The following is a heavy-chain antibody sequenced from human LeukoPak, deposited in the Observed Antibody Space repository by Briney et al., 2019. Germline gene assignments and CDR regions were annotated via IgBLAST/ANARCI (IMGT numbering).Heavy chain of an antibody. V-gene: IGHV2-26*01. Sequence: SGPVLVKPTETLTLTCTVSGFSLSNARMGVSWIRQPPGKALEWLAHIFSNDERSYNTSLKSRLTISKDTSKGQVVLTMTNMDPVDTATYYCARGGVGSYYYYYGMDVWGQGTTVTVSS. CDR1: GFSLSNARMG. CDR3: ARGGVGSYYYYYGMDV. CDR2: IFSNDER. J-gene: IGHJ6*02. D-gene: IGHD3-16*01.